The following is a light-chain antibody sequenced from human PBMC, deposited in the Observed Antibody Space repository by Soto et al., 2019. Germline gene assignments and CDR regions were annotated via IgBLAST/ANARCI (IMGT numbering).Light chain of an antibody. CDR2: LGS. CDR3: MQALQTPVT. V-gene: IGKV2-28*01. CDR1: QSLLHSNGYNY. J-gene: IGKJ1*01. Sequence: DIVMTQSPVSLPVTPGEPASISCRSSQSLLHSNGYNYLDWYLQKPGQSPQLLIYLGSNRASGVPDRFSGSGSGTDFTLKISRVEAEDVGVYYCMQALQTPVTFGQGTKVE.